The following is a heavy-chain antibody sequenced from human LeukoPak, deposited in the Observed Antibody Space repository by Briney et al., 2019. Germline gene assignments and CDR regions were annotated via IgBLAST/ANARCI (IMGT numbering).Heavy chain of an antibody. D-gene: IGHD1-26*01. CDR1: GFTVSSSY. CDR2: IYSGGST. J-gene: IGHJ4*02. V-gene: IGHV3-53*01. CDR3: ARDATSGSYYLDY. Sequence: PGGSLRLSCAASGFTVSSSYMSWVRQAPGKGLEWVSVIYSGGSTYSADSVKGRFTISRDSAQNSLYLQMNNLRAEDTAVYYCARDATSGSYYLDYWGQGTLVTVSS.